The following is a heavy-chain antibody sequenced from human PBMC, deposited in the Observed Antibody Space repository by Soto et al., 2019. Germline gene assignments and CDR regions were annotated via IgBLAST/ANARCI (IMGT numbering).Heavy chain of an antibody. CDR1: GGTFSSYA. CDR2: IIPIFGTA. Sequence: QVQLVQSGAEVKKPGSSVKVSCKASGGTFSSYAISWVRQAPGQGLEWMGGIIPIFGTANYAQKFQGRVTTTANEATSTAYMELSSLRSEDTAVYYCASPYDFWSGYSDKDYYGMDVWGQGTTVTVSS. V-gene: IGHV1-69*12. D-gene: IGHD3-3*01. CDR3: ASPYDFWSGYSDKDYYGMDV. J-gene: IGHJ6*02.